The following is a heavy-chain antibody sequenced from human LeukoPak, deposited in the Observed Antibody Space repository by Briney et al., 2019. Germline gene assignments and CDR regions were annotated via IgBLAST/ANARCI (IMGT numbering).Heavy chain of an antibody. J-gene: IGHJ4*02. Sequence: GGSLRLSCAASGFTFSSYAMSWVRQAPGKGLEWVSTISGSGGHTYYADSVKGRFTISRDDSKNTLYLQMNSLRAEDTAVYYCAKGRTPFRYCSGGSCYLGFDYWGQGTLVTVSS. V-gene: IGHV3-23*01. CDR2: ISGSGGHT. CDR3: AKGRTPFRYCSGGSCYLGFDY. CDR1: GFTFSSYA. D-gene: IGHD2-15*01.